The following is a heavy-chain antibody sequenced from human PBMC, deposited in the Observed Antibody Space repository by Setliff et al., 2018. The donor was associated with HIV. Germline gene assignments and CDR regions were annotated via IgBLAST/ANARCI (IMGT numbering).Heavy chain of an antibody. CDR2: IYYSGSS. D-gene: IGHD6-19*01. Sequence: SETLSLTCTVSGGSISSYYWSWIRQPPGKGLECIGYIYYSGSSKNTPSLKSRVTISVDTPKNEFSLKLSSMTAADTAVYYCARGIAVAGPYFDYWGQGTLVTVSS. CDR3: ARGIAVAGPYFDY. CDR1: GGSISSYY. V-gene: IGHV4-59*01. J-gene: IGHJ4*02.